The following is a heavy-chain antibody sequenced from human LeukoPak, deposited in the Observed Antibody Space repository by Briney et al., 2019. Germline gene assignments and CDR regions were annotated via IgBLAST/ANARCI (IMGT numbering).Heavy chain of an antibody. CDR2: INWNAGST. D-gene: IGHD6-19*01. CDR3: VRVSTGYYFGS. CDR1: GFTFDDYA. J-gene: IGHJ4*02. Sequence: GGSLRLSCAASGFTFDDYALSWVRQAPGKGLEWVSSINWNAGSTSYADSVRGRFTISRDNARNSLYLQMNTLRADDTAFYYCVRVSTGYYFGSWGQGTLVTVSS. V-gene: IGHV3-20*04.